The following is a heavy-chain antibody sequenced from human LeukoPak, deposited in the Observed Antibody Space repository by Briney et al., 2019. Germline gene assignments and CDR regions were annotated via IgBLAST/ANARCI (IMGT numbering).Heavy chain of an antibody. CDR2: INSDGRTT. J-gene: IGHJ4*02. Sequence: GGSLRLSRAASGFTFSSYWMHWVRHAPGKGPVWVSRINSDGRTTTYTDSVKGRFTISRDNAKGTLYLQMDSLTGEDSGVYYCARDVDFASWGQGTLVTVSS. CDR1: GFTFSSYW. CDR3: ARDVDFAS. V-gene: IGHV3-74*01.